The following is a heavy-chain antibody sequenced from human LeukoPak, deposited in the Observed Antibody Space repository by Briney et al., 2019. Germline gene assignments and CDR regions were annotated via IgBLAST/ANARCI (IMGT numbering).Heavy chain of an antibody. Sequence: SETLSLTCAVYGGSFSGYYWSWIRQPPGKGLEWIGEINHSGSTNYNPSLKSRVTISVDTSKNQFSLKLSSVTAADTAVYYCARGVVVGATNGMRTRFPRSKRFDPWGQGTLVTVSS. D-gene: IGHD1-26*01. CDR3: ARGVVVGATNGMRTRFPRSKRFDP. CDR1: GGSFSGYY. J-gene: IGHJ5*02. V-gene: IGHV4-34*01. CDR2: INHSGST.